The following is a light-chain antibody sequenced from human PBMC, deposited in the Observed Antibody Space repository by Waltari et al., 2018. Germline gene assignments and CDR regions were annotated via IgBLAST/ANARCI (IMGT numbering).Light chain of an antibody. V-gene: IGLV4-69*02. J-gene: IGLJ3*02. CDR3: QSGGHGTWV. Sequence: QLVLTQSPSASASLGASVKLTCTLDSGHSTKIIAWPQQQPQKGPRYLMKVNSDGSHSKGDEIPDRFSGSSSSSGTERYLTISSVQSEDEADYYCQSGGHGTWVFGGGTKLTVL. CDR2: VNSDGSH. CDR1: SGHSTKI.